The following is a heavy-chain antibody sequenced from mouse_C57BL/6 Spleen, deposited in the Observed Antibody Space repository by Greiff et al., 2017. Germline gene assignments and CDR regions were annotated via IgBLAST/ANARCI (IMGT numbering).Heavy chain of an antibody. CDR2: IYPGDGDT. CDR1: GYAFSSYW. J-gene: IGHJ2*01. Sequence: VQLQQSGAELVKPGASVKISCKASGYAFSSYWMNWVKQRPGQGLEWIGQIYPGDGDTNYNGKFKGKATLTADKSSSTAYMQLSSLTSEDSAVYFCARGTYHFYFDYWGQGTTLTVSS. V-gene: IGHV1-80*01. CDR3: ARGTYHFYFDY. D-gene: IGHD3-3*01.